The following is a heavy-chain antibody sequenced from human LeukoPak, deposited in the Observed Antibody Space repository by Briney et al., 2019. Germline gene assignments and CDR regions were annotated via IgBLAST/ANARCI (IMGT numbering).Heavy chain of an antibody. V-gene: IGHV3-7*01. CDR3: ARERSWNLVVVGFDY. CDR1: GFTFSSYW. CDR2: IKQDGSDK. J-gene: IGHJ4*02. D-gene: IGHD3-22*01. Sequence: GGSLRLSCAASGFTFSSYWMSWVRQAPGKGLEWVANIKQDGSDKYYVDSVKGRFTISRNNAKNSLDLQTNSLRAEDTAVYYCARERSWNLVVVGFDYWGQGTLVTVSS.